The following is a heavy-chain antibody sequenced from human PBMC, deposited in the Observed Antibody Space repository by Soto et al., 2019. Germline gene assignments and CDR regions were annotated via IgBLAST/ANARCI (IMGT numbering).Heavy chain of an antibody. CDR3: ASAPFDYCSGGSCYSEGFDY. Sequence: QVQLQQWGAGLLKPSETLSLTCAVYGGSFSGYYWSWIRQPPGKGLEWIGEINHIGSTNYNPSLKSRVNISVDTSKYQFSLKLISVTAADTAVYYCASAPFDYCSGGSCYSEGFDYWGQGTLVTVSS. CDR1: GGSFSGYY. V-gene: IGHV4-34*01. J-gene: IGHJ4*02. CDR2: INHIGST. D-gene: IGHD2-15*01.